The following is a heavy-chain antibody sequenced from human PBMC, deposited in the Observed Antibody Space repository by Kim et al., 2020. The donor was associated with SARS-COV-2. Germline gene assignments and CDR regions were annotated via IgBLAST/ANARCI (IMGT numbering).Heavy chain of an antibody. D-gene: IGHD2-15*01. CDR2: IYPGDSDT. CDR3: ARQYCSGGSCSNWFDP. J-gene: IGHJ5*02. Sequence: GESLKISCKGSGYSFTSYWIGWVRQMPGKGLEWMGIIYPGDSDTRYSPSFQGQVTISADKSISTAYLQWSSLKASDTAMYYCARQYCSGGSCSNWFDPWGQGTLVTVSS. V-gene: IGHV5-51*01. CDR1: GYSFTSYW.